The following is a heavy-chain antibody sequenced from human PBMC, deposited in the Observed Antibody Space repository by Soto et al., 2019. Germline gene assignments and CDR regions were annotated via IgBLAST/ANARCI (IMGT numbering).Heavy chain of an antibody. CDR3: ARSPGYSHGDY. Sequence: QVQLVQSGAEVKKPGASVKVSCKASGYTFTSYAMHWVRQAPGQRLEWMGWINAGNGNTKYSQKFQGRVTSTRDTSARTAYMELCSLRSEDTAVYYCARSPGYSHGDYWGQGTLVTVSS. J-gene: IGHJ4*02. CDR1: GYTFTSYA. V-gene: IGHV1-3*01. CDR2: INAGNGNT. D-gene: IGHD5-18*01.